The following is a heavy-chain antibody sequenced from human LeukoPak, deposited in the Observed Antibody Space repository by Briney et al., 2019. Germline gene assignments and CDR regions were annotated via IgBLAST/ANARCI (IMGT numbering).Heavy chain of an antibody. J-gene: IGHJ4*02. CDR2: INPGSGYT. CDR3: TREYPGTYNFDY. D-gene: IGHD6-13*01. CDR1: GGTFSSYA. Sequence: VASVKVSCKASGGTFSSYAISWVRQAPGQGLEYMGIINPGSGYTSYAQKFQGRVTMTRDTSTNTVYMEVTSLRSEDTAVYYCTREYPGTYNFDYWGQGTLVTVSS. V-gene: IGHV1-46*01.